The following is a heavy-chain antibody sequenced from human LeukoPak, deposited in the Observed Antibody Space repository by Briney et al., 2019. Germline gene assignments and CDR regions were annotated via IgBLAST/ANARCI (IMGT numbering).Heavy chain of an antibody. D-gene: IGHD3-3*01. CDR2: IYPGDSDT. J-gene: IGHJ4*02. CDR1: GYSFTSYW. V-gene: IGHV5-51*01. CDR3: ARQAKYDFWSGYQYIDY. Sequence: GESLKISCKGSGYSFTSYWIGWVRQMPGKGLEWMGIIYPGDSDTRYSPSFQGQATISADKSISTAYLQWSSLKASDTAMYYCARQAKYDFWSGYQYIDYWGQGTLVTVSS.